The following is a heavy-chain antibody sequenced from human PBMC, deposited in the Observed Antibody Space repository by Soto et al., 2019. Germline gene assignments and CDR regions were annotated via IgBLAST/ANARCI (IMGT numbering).Heavy chain of an antibody. J-gene: IGHJ6*02. V-gene: IGHV3-7*01. Sequence: EVQLMESGGGLVQPGGSLRLSCAASGFTFNNYWMGWVRQAPGRGLEWVANIQPDGSGRYYVGSANGRFAISRDNAKNSLSLQMNSLRAEDSAVYYCATGGDSSGFQSYSYYGMDVWGQGTTVTVSS. D-gene: IGHD3-22*01. CDR2: IQPDGSGR. CDR3: ATGGDSSGFQSYSYYGMDV. CDR1: GFTFNNYW.